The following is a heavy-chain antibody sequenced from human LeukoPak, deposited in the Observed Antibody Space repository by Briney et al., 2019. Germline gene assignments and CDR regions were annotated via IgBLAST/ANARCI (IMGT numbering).Heavy chain of an antibody. CDR1: GGSISSYY. J-gene: IGHJ4*02. Sequence: SETLSLTCTVSGGSISSYYWSWIRQPPGRGLQWIGYIYYAGSTNYNPSLNSRVTISVDTSKNQFSLKLSSVTAADTAVYYCARGSGWRLDYWGQGNLVTVSS. CDR3: ARGSGWRLDY. CDR2: IYYAGST. V-gene: IGHV4-59*01. D-gene: IGHD6-19*01.